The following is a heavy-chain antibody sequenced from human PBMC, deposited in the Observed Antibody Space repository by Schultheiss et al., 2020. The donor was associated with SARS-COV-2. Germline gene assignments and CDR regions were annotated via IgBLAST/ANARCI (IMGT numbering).Heavy chain of an antibody. CDR3: ARDYYDSSGYYSDAFDI. D-gene: IGHD3-22*01. J-gene: IGHJ3*02. Sequence: GGSLRLSCEASGFTFSSYSMNWVLQAPGKGLEWVSYISSSSSTIYYADSVKGRFTISRDNAKNTLYLQMNSLRAEDTAVYYCARDYYDSSGYYSDAFDIWGQGTMVTVSS. CDR1: GFTFSSYS. V-gene: IGHV3-48*01. CDR2: ISSSSSTI.